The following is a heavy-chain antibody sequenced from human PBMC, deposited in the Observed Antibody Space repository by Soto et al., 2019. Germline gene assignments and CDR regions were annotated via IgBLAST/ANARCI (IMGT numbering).Heavy chain of an antibody. CDR3: AAQAGGDKYYFGMDV. D-gene: IGHD2-21*01. V-gene: IGHV4-39*01. J-gene: IGHJ6*02. CDR1: GGYISRIRYY. CDR2: IYHSENT. Sequence: KTSETLSLTCTVSGGYISRIRYYWGWIRQPPGKGLEWIGNIYHSENTYYNPSLKSRITISVDTSKNQFSLKLSSVTAADTAVYYCAAQAGGDKYYFGMDVWGQGTTVTVSS.